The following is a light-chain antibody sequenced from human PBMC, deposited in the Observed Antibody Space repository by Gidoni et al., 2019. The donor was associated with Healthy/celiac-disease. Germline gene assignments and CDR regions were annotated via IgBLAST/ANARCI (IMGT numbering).Light chain of an antibody. Sequence: DIQMTQSPSTLSASVGDRVTITCRASQSISSWLAWYQQKPGKAPKLLSYDASSLESGVPSRFSGSGSGTEFTLTISRLQPDDFATYYCQQYNSYSTFGQGTKVEIK. CDR1: QSISSW. CDR3: QQYNSYST. J-gene: IGKJ1*01. CDR2: DAS. V-gene: IGKV1-5*01.